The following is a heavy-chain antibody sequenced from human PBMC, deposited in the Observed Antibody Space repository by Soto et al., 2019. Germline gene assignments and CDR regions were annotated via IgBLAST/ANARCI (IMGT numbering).Heavy chain of an antibody. V-gene: IGHV4-59*01. CDR2: IYYSGST. CDR3: ARAGDYKYYYYGMDV. J-gene: IGHJ6*02. CDR1: GGSISSYY. D-gene: IGHD4-17*01. Sequence: WETLSLTCTVSGGSISSYYWSWIRQPPGKGLEWIGYIYYSGSTNYNPSLKSRVTISVDTSKNQFSLKLSSVTAADTAVYYCARAGDYKYYYYGMDVWGQGTTVTVSS.